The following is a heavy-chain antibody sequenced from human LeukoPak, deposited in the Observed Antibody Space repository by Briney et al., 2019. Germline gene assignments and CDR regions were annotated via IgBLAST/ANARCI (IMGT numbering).Heavy chain of an antibody. V-gene: IGHV4-59*01. D-gene: IGHD5-18*01. Sequence: SETLSLTCTVSGGYISSYYWSWIRLPPGKGLEWIGYIYCTGATYYNPSLKSRVTISLDTSKNQFSLKLSSVTAADAAVYYCARAGYSYGTGYYFDYWGQGALVTVSS. CDR1: GGYISSYY. CDR2: IYCTGAT. J-gene: IGHJ4*02. CDR3: ARAGYSYGTGYYFDY.